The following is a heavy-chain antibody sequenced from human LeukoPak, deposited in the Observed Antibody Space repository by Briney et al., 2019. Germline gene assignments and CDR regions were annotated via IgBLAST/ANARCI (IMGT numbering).Heavy chain of an antibody. CDR2: ISHSGYS. Sequence: SQTLSLTCSVSGGSISSGGYYWNWVRQLPEKGLEWLGYISHSGYSYYTPSLKSRLTISMDASKNQFSLMLTSVTAADTADYYCAKFGSDAFDIWGQGTMVTVSS. V-gene: IGHV4-31*03. J-gene: IGHJ3*02. CDR3: AKFGSDAFDI. D-gene: IGHD3-10*01. CDR1: GGSISSGGYY.